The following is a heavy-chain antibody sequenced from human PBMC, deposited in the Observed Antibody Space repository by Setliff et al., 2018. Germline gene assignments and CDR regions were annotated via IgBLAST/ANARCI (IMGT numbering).Heavy chain of an antibody. CDR1: GFTFSSYS. CDR3: TRAGTGGYKSGFDY. V-gene: IGHV3-20*04. CDR2: INWNGVKT. Sequence: PGGSLRLSCIASGFTFSSYSMNWVRQAPGKGLEWVSGINWNGVKTDYAESLKGRFTISRDNAKNSVYLQMNSLEAEDTAVNYCTRAGTGGYKSGFDYWGQGTLVTVSS. D-gene: IGHD5-12*01. J-gene: IGHJ4*02.